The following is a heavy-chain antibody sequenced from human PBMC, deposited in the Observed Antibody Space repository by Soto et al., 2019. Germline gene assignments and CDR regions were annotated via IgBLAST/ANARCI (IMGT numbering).Heavy chain of an antibody. J-gene: IGHJ4*02. CDR3: ARGQYDFWSGYYFDY. CDR1: CGSISSGGYY. D-gene: IGHD3-3*01. Sequence: SETLSLTCTVSCGSISSGGYYWSWIRQHPGNGLEWIGYIYYSGSTYYNPSLKSRVTISVDTSKNQFSLKLSSVTAADTAVYYCARGQYDFWSGYYFDYWGQGTLVTVSS. V-gene: IGHV4-31*03. CDR2: IYYSGST.